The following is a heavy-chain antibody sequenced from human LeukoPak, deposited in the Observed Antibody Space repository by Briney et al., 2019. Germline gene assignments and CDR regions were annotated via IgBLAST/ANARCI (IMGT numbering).Heavy chain of an antibody. CDR3: ARETSLSLRSFDY. CDR2: ISGYNGKT. V-gene: IGHV1-18*01. Sequence: ASVKVSCKASGHTFTSYGISWVRQAPGQGLEWMGWISGYNGKTKYAQKLQGRVTMTTDTSTSTAYMELRSLRSEDTAVYYCARETSLSLRSFDYWGQGTLVTVSS. J-gene: IGHJ4*02. D-gene: IGHD5/OR15-5a*01. CDR1: GHTFTSYG.